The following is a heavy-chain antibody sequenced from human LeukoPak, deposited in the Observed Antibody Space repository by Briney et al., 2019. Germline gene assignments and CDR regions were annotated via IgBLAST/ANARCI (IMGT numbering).Heavy chain of an antibody. V-gene: IGHV3-74*01. CDR1: GFTFSSYW. CDR3: AREGSLSPYDY. J-gene: IGHJ4*02. CDR2: INSDGSST. Sequence: QPGGSLRLSCAASGFTFSSYWMHWVRQAPGKGLVWVSRINSDGSSTSYADSVKGRFTISRDNAKNTLYLQVNSLRAEDTAVYYCAREGSLSPYDYWGQGTLVTVSS. D-gene: IGHD2-15*01.